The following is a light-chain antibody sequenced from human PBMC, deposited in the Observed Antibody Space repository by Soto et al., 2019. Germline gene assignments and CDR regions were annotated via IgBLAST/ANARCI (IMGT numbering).Light chain of an antibody. J-gene: IGKJ3*01. CDR3: MHSLRTPLT. Sequence: DIVMTQSPLSLPVTPGEPASISCRSSQSLLYSNGYNYLDWYLQKPGQSPQLLIYLGSNRASGVPDRFSGSGSGTDFTLTISSVEPEDVGVYYCMHSLRTPLTFGPGTRVHVK. CDR2: LGS. V-gene: IGKV2-28*01. CDR1: QSLLYSNGYNY.